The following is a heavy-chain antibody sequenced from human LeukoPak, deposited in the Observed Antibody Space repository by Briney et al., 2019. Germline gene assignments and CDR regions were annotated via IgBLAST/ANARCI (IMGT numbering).Heavy chain of an antibody. J-gene: IGHJ4*02. V-gene: IGHV3-23*01. CDR1: GFTLSPHG. CDR2: VSGSGGST. Sequence: GGALRLSFAASGFTLSPHGMTRVPQAPGEGLEWVSSVSGSGGSTYYADSVKGRFTISRDNSKNTLYLQMNSLRAEDTAVDYCLFRGARFDYWGQGTLVTVSS. CDR3: LFRGARFDY. D-gene: IGHD3-10*01.